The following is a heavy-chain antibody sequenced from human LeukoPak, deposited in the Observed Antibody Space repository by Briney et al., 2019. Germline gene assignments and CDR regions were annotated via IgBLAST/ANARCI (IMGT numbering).Heavy chain of an antibody. D-gene: IGHD3-3*01. J-gene: IGHJ5*02. Sequence: GGSLRLSCAASGFTFSSCAMSWVRQAPGKGLEWVSAISGSGGSTYYADSVKGRFTISRDNSKNTLYLQMNSLRAEDTAVYYCARRTLTIFGRGKNPNWFDPWGQGTLVTVSS. CDR3: ARRTLTIFGRGKNPNWFDP. V-gene: IGHV3-23*01. CDR2: ISGSGGST. CDR1: GFTFSSCA.